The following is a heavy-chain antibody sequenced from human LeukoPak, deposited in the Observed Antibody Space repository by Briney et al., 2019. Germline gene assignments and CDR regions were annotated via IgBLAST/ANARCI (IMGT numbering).Heavy chain of an antibody. CDR1: GDSMSSYY. D-gene: IGHD5-18*01. CDR2: IYYSGSI. CDR3: ARHMHSYGYFDY. V-gene: IGHV4-59*08. J-gene: IGHJ4*02. Sequence: PSETLSLTCTVSGDSMSSYYWSWVRQPPGKGLEWIGYIYYSGSINYNPSLKSRVAISLDTSKNQFSLNLSSVTAADTALYYCARHMHSYGYFDYWGQGSLVTVSS.